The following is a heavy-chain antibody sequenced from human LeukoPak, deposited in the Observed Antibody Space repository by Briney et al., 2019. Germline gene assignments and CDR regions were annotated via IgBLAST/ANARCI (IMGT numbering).Heavy chain of an antibody. CDR1: GYSFSNYW. D-gene: IGHD4-4*01. J-gene: IGHJ4*02. Sequence: GESLKISCKGSGYSFSNYWIGWVRQMPGKGLEWMGIIYPSDSDTRYSPSFQGQVIISADKSINTAYLQWSSLKASDTAIYYCARAGNSNYRHFDYWGQGTLVTVSS. CDR3: ARAGNSNYRHFDY. V-gene: IGHV5-51*01. CDR2: IYPSDSDT.